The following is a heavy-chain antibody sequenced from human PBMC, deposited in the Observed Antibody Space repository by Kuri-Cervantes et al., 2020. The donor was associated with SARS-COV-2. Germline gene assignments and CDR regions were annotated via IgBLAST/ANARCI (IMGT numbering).Heavy chain of an antibody. V-gene: IGHV4-30-4*08. CDR1: GGSISSGNYY. D-gene: IGHD6-13*01. J-gene: IGHJ5*02. CDR3: AREVVTAAGIWFDP. CDR2: MSYSGNT. Sequence: LRLSCTVSGGSISSGNYYWSWIRQPPGKGLEWIGYMSYSGNTYYNPSLKSRVSISVDTSKNQFSLKLSSVTAADTATYYCAREVVTAAGIWFDPWGQGALVTVSS.